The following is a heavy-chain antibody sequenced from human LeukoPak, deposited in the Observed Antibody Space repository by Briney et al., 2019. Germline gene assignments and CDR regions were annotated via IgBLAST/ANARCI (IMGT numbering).Heavy chain of an antibody. D-gene: IGHD3-22*01. Sequence: GESLKISCKGSGYSFTSYWIGWVRQMPGKGLEWMGIIYPGDSDTRYSPSFQGQVTISADESISTAYLQWSSLKASDTAMYYCARARSNYYDSSYYFDYWGQGTLVTVSS. V-gene: IGHV5-51*01. J-gene: IGHJ4*02. CDR2: IYPGDSDT. CDR1: GYSFTSYW. CDR3: ARARSNYYDSSYYFDY.